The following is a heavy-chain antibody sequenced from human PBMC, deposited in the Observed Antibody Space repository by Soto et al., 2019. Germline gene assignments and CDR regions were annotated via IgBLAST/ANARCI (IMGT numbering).Heavy chain of an antibody. CDR3: ARGSKDSYPGSRIFDF. CDR2: ISGSGGAT. D-gene: IGHD3-10*01. J-gene: IGHJ4*02. Sequence: EVQLLESGGDLVQPGGSLRLSCAASGFTFRTYAMSWVRQAPGKGLEWVSSISGSGGATYYADSVKGRFTISRDNSKKTLYLQMSSLRADDSAVYFCARGSKDSYPGSRIFDFWGRGTLVTVSS. CDR1: GFTFRTYA. V-gene: IGHV3-23*01.